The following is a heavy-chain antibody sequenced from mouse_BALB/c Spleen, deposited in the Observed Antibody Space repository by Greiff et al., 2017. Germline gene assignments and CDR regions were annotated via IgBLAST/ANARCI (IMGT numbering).Heavy chain of an antibody. CDR3: ARATARATYAMDY. CDR2: ISSGGSYT. D-gene: IGHD3-2*01. J-gene: IGHJ4*01. V-gene: IGHV5-9-4*01. CDR1: GFTFSSYA. Sequence: EVMLVESGGGLVKPGGSLKLSCAASGFTFSSYAMSWVRQSPEKRLEWVAEISSGGSYTYYPDTVTGRFTISRDNAKNTLYLEMSSLRSEDTAMYYCARATARATYAMDYWGQGTSVNVSS.